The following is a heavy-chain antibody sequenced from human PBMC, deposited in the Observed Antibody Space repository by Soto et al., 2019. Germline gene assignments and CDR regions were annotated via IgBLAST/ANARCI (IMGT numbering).Heavy chain of an antibody. Sequence: SVKVSCKASGGTFSSYALSWVRQDPGHGLEWVGGMIPIFGTANCAQNLPGRATITADEHTSTAYMELSTLRSEYTALYYCARLVVVEGVVVTEFDYGSQGTLVTVSS. J-gene: IGHJ4*02. V-gene: IGHV1-69*13. CDR2: MIPIFGTA. CDR1: GGTFSSYA. CDR3: ARLVVVEGVVVTEFDY. D-gene: IGHD3-22*01.